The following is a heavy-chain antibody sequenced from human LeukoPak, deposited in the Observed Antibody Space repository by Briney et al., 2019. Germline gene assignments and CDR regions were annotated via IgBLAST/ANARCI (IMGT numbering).Heavy chain of an antibody. V-gene: IGHV4-39*01. CDR1: GDSISTINYF. CDR2: IYYTGST. CDR3: AKGHRYSSGRYWSHWFDP. D-gene: IGHD6-19*01. Sequence: TSETLSLTCAVSGDSISTINYFWGWIRQPPGKGLEWIGNIYYTGSTYYNLSLNNRVTMSVDTSRNQFSLRLTSVTAADTSVYYCAKGHRYSSGRYWSHWFDPWGQGTLVTVSS. J-gene: IGHJ5*02.